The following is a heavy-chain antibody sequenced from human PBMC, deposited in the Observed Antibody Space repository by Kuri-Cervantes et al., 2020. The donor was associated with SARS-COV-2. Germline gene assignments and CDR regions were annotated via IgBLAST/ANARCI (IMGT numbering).Heavy chain of an antibody. CDR3: ARAYSSSWRTYDAFDI. J-gene: IGHJ3*02. Sequence: GGSLRLSCAASGFTFSSYAMHWVRQAPGKGLEWVAVISYDGSNKYYADSVKGRFTISRDNSKNTLYLQMNSLRAEDTAVYYCARAYSSSWRTYDAFDIWGQGTMATVSS. V-gene: IGHV3-30*04. D-gene: IGHD6-13*01. CDR1: GFTFSSYA. CDR2: ISYDGSNK.